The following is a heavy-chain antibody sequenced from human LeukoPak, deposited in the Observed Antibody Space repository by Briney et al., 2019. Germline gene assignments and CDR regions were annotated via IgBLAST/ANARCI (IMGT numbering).Heavy chain of an antibody. V-gene: IGHV3-23*01. CDR3: ARDPTYSSSWSYYYYYYGMDV. Sequence: GGSLRLSCAASGFTFSSYAMSWVRQAPGKGLEWVSGISGSGGSTFYADSVKGRFTISRDNSKNTLYLQMNSLRAEDTAVYYCARDPTYSSSWSYYYYYYGMDVWGQGTTVTVSS. CDR2: ISGSGGST. CDR1: GFTFSSYA. D-gene: IGHD6-13*01. J-gene: IGHJ6*02.